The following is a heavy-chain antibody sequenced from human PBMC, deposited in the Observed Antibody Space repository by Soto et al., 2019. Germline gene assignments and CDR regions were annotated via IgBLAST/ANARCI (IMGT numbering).Heavy chain of an antibody. J-gene: IGHJ4*01. Sequence: GGSLRLSCAASGLTFNLYNMNWVRQAPGKGLEWVSSISSSNAYIYYADSVSGRFTISRDNDKKSVELQMNSLRVEDTAVYYCVSPATHGRKYYFQWWGHGTLVTVSS. CDR1: GLTFNLYN. CDR2: ISSSNAYI. CDR3: VSPATHGRKYYFQW. V-gene: IGHV3-21*01.